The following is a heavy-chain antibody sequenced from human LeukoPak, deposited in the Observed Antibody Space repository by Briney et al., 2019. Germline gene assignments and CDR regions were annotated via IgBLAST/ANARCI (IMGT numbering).Heavy chain of an antibody. J-gene: IGHJ4*02. CDR1: GFTFSTYA. CDR3: ARDSLPPPQGDH. CDR2: ISGSGGST. Sequence: GGSLRLSCAASGFTFSTYAMSWVRQAPGKGLEWVSTISGSGGSTYYADSVKGRFTISRDNSKNTLYLQMNSLRAEDTAVYYCARDSLPPPQGDHWGQGTLVTVSS. V-gene: IGHV3-23*01.